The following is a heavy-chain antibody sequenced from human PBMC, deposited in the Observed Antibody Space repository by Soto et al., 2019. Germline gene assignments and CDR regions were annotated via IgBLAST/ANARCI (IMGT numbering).Heavy chain of an antibody. CDR2: IIPILGRG. V-gene: IGHV1-69*08. D-gene: IGHD1-20*01. Sequence: QVQLVQSGPEVKKSGSSVKVSCKLSGGTFTTDTISWLRRAPGQGLEWRGRIIPILGRGNYAQKFQGRVTITEDKSTNTGYMELSSLTSENTAVYYCAREEGSYNIWTFPFYFLDVWGNGTTVTVSS. CDR3: AREEGSYNIWTFPFYFLDV. CDR1: GGTFTTDT. J-gene: IGHJ6*03.